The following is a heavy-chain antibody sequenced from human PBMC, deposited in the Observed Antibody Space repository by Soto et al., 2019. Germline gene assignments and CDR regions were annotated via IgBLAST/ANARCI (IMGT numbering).Heavy chain of an antibody. CDR3: ARDYDFWSGYENRRYYYYGMDV. CDR2: INPSGGST. V-gene: IGHV1-46*01. CDR1: GYTFTSYY. J-gene: IGHJ6*02. D-gene: IGHD3-3*01. Sequence: VASVKVSCKASGYTFTSYYMHWVRQAPGQGLEWMGIINPSGGSTSYAQKFQGRVTMTRDTSTSTVYMELSSLRSEDTAVYYCARDYDFWSGYENRRYYYYGMDVWGQGTTVTVSS.